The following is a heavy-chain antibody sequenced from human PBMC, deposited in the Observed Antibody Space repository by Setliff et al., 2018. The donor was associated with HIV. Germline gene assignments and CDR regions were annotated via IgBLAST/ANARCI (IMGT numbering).Heavy chain of an antibody. Sequence: GASVKVSCKASGYTFTNFGITWVRQAPGQGLEWMGWIGTYNGNTNYAQKVQGRVTMTTDTSTSTAYMELRGLRSDDTAVYYCARNFGLSPSGKYYYYYGMDIWGQGTTVTVSS. CDR1: GYTFTNFG. D-gene: IGHD3-10*01. J-gene: IGHJ6*02. CDR2: IGTYNGNT. CDR3: ARNFGLSPSGKYYYYYGMDI. V-gene: IGHV1-18*01.